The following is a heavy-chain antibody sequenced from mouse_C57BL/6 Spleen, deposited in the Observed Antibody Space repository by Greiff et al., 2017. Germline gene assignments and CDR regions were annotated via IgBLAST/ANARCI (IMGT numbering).Heavy chain of an antibody. CDR1: GYTFPSSG. CDR2: IYPRSGNT. CDR3: ARWSTTGYYAMDY. D-gene: IGHD1-1*01. J-gene: IGHJ4*01. V-gene: IGHV1-81*01. Sequence: VKLMASGAELARPGASVKLSCKASGYTFPSSGISWVKQRTGQGLEWIGEIYPRSGNTYYNEKFKGQATLTADKSSSTAYMELRSLTSEDSAVYFCARWSTTGYYAMDYWGQGTSVTVSS.